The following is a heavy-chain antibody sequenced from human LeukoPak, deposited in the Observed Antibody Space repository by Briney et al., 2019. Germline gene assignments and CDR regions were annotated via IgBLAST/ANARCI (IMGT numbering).Heavy chain of an antibody. V-gene: IGHV4-39*07. CDR3: AKEKQLVAATYDY. CDR1: GGSISSGSYY. CDR2: IYYSGST. D-gene: IGHD6-6*01. Sequence: SETLSLTCTVSGGSISSGSYYWGWIRQPPGKGLEWIGSIYYSGSTYYNTSLKSRVTISVDTSKNQFSLKLSSVTAADTAVYYCAKEKQLVAATYDYWGQGTLVTVSS. J-gene: IGHJ4*02.